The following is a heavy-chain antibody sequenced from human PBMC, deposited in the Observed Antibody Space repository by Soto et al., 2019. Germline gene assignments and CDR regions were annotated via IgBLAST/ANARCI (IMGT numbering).Heavy chain of an antibody. Sequence: QVQLQESGPGLVKPSETLSLTCTVSGGSISSYYWSWIRQPPGKGLEWIGYIYYSGSTNYNPSLKSRVTISVDTSKNQFSLKLSSVTAADTAVYYCARGMAIPNLNWFDPWGQGTLVTVSS. D-gene: IGHD2-21*01. J-gene: IGHJ5*02. V-gene: IGHV4-59*01. CDR1: GGSISSYY. CDR3: ARGMAIPNLNWFDP. CDR2: IYYSGST.